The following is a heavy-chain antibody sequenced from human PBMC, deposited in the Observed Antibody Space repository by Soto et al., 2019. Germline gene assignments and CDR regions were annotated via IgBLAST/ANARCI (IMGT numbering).Heavy chain of an antibody. CDR3: ARVTGYYYVDY. V-gene: IGHV1-3*05. J-gene: IGHJ4*02. CDR2: INAGNGNT. Sequence: QVQLVQSGAEEKKPGASVKVSCKASGYTFTSYAMHWVRQAPGQRLEWMGWINAGNGNTKYSQKFQGRVTITRDTSASTASMELSSLRSEDTAVYYCARVTGYYYVDYWGQGTLVTVSS. D-gene: IGHD3-9*01. CDR1: GYTFTSYA.